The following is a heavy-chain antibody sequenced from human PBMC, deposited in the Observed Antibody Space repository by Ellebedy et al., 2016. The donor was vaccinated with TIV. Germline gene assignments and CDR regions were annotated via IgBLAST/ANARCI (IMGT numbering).Heavy chain of an antibody. CDR2: IYYSGST. CDR3: ARVVWQQPVSYAFDI. CDR1: GGSISSYY. V-gene: IGHV4-59*01. Sequence: MPSETLSLTCTVSGGSISSYYWSWIRQPPGKGLEWIGYIYYSGSTNYNPFLKSRVTISVDTSKNRFSLKLSSVTAADTAVYYCARVVWQQPVSYAFDIWGQGTMVTVSS. J-gene: IGHJ3*02. D-gene: IGHD6-13*01.